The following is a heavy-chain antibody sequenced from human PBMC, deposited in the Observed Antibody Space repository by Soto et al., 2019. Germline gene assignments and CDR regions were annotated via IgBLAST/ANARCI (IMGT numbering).Heavy chain of an antibody. V-gene: IGHV1-69*12. CDR1: GGTFSSYA. J-gene: IGHJ4*02. CDR2: IIPIFGTA. Sequence: QVQLVQSGAEVKKPGSSVKVSCKASGGTFSSYAISWVRQAPGQGLEWMGGIIPIFGTANYAQKFQGRVTXXAXEXXSTADRELSSLRSEDTAVYYCARTHTATVPQPFDYWGQGTLVTVSS. D-gene: IGHD5-18*01. CDR3: ARTHTATVPQPFDY.